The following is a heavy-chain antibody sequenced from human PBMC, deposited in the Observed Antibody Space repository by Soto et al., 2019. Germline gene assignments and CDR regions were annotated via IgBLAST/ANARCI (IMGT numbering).Heavy chain of an antibody. CDR2: IYYSGST. Sequence: SETLSLTCTVSRGSISSGDYYWSWIRQPPWKGLEWIGYIYYSGSTYYNPSLKSRVTISVDTSKQQFSLKPSSVTAADTAVYYCARVPFYAPSGTYYIDYWGQGXLVTVYS. CDR3: ARVPFYAPSGTYYIDY. D-gene: IGHD1-26*01. J-gene: IGHJ4*02. CDR1: RGSISSGDYY. V-gene: IGHV4-30-4*01.